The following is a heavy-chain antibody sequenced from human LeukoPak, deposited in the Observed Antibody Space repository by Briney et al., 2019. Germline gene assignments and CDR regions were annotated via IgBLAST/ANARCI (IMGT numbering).Heavy chain of an antibody. Sequence: ASVKVSCKASGGTFSSYAISWVRQAPGQGPEWMGGIIPIFGTANYAQKFQGRVTITADESTSTAYMELSSLRSEDTAVYYCARGAVPAAIGPAFDIWGQGTMVTVSS. CDR2: IIPIFGTA. V-gene: IGHV1-69*13. D-gene: IGHD2-2*01. J-gene: IGHJ3*02. CDR3: ARGAVPAAIGPAFDI. CDR1: GGTFSSYA.